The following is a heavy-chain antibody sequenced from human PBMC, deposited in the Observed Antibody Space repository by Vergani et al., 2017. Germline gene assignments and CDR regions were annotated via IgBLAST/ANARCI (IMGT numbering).Heavy chain of an antibody. V-gene: IGHV3-7*01. CDR1: GFTFSSYW. D-gene: IGHD5-12*01. J-gene: IGHJ3*02. Sequence: EVQLVESGGGLVQPGRSLRLSCAASGFTFSSYWMSWVRQAPGKGLEWVANIKQDGSEKYYVDSVKGRFTISRDNAKNSLYLQMNSLRAEDTAVYYCARDWDGYDSGAFDIWGQGTMVTVSS. CDR2: IKQDGSEK. CDR3: ARDWDGYDSGAFDI.